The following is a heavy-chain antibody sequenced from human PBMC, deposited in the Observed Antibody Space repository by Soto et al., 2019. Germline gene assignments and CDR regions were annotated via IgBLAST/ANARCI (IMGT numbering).Heavy chain of an antibody. D-gene: IGHD6-13*01. V-gene: IGHV5-51*01. Sequence: GESLKISCKGSGYSFTSYWIGWVRQMPGKGLEWMGIIYPGDSDTRYSPSFQGQVTISADKSISTAYLQWSSLKASDTAMYYCARLYSSSWYLTQMEFFDYYYMDVWGKGTTVTVSS. J-gene: IGHJ6*03. CDR1: GYSFTSYW. CDR2: IYPGDSDT. CDR3: ARLYSSSWYLTQMEFFDYYYMDV.